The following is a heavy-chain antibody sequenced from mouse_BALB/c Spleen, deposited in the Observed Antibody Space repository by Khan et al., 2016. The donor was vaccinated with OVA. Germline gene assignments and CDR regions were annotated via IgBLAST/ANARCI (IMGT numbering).Heavy chain of an antibody. CDR2: ISPGSGDT. Sequence: QVQLQQSGAELARPGASVKLSCKASGYTFTDYYINWVKQRTGQGLEWIGEISPGSGDTYYNERFKGKATLTADKSSSTAYMQLSSLTSGASAVYFCARRNYFGYTFAYWGQGTLVTVSA. CDR1: GYTFTDYY. CDR3: ARRNYFGYTFAY. D-gene: IGHD1-2*01. J-gene: IGHJ3*01. V-gene: IGHV1-77*01.